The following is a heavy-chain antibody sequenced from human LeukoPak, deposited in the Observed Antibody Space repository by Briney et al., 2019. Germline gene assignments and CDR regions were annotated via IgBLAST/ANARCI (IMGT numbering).Heavy chain of an antibody. D-gene: IGHD2-2*01. J-gene: IGHJ5*01. CDR2: IHFDGYTA. V-gene: IGHV3-30*02. CDR3: ARDVPAATAGFDS. Sequence: GVSLRLSCVTSGFPLSTYGVHWVRQAPGSGLEWVAYIHFDGYTANYADSVKGRFTISRENSKNTLYLQMNSLRTDDTAVYYCARDVPAATAGFDSWGQGTLVTVSS. CDR1: GFPLSTYG.